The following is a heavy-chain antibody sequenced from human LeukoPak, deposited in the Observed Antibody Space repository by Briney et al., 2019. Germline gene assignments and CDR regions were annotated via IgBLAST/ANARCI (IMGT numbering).Heavy chain of an antibody. CDR1: GFTFSSYS. J-gene: IGHJ4*02. D-gene: IGHD3-10*01. CDR3: AKSVWFGELLYFDY. V-gene: IGHV3-30*02. Sequence: GGSLRLSCAASGFTFSSYSMNWVRQAPGKGLEWVAFIRYDGSNKYYADSVKGRFTISRDNSKNTLYLQMNSLRAEDTAVYYCAKSVWFGELLYFDYWGQGTLVTVSS. CDR2: IRYDGSNK.